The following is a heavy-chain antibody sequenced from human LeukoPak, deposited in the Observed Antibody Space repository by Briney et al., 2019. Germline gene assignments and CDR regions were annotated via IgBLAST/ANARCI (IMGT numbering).Heavy chain of an antibody. Sequence: GGSLRLSCAASGFTFSSYPIRWVRQAPGKGLEWVSAISGGGDSTYYADSVKGRFTISRDNSKNTLYLQMNSLTAEDTAVYYCAKDQGVWGQGTMVTVSS. J-gene: IGHJ3*01. CDR2: ISGGGDST. CDR3: AKDQGV. CDR1: GFTFSSYP. V-gene: IGHV3-23*01.